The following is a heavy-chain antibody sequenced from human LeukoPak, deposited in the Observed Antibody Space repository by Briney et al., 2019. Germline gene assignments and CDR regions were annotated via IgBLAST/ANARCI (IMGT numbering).Heavy chain of an antibody. V-gene: IGHV4-34*01. CDR2: INHSGST. CDR3: AGGYGSSWVSISDY. J-gene: IGHJ4*02. D-gene: IGHD6-13*01. CDR1: GGSFSGYY. Sequence: PSETLSLTCAVYGGSFSGYYWSWIRQPPGKGLEWIGEINHSGSTNYNPSLKSRVTISVDTSKNQFSLKLSSVTAADTAVYYCAGGYGSSWVSISDYWGQGTLVTVSS.